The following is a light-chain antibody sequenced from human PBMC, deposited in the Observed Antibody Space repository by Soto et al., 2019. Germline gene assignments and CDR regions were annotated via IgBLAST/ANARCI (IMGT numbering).Light chain of an antibody. CDR1: NSDVGGYNF. CDR2: EVS. CDR3: TSYAGSNIPVV. Sequence: QSVLTQPPSASGSPGQSVTISCTGTNSDVGGYNFVSWYQQHPGKAPKLMIYEVSKRPSGVPDRFSGSKSGNTASLTVSGLQADDEADYYCTSYAGSNIPVVFGGGTQLTVL. V-gene: IGLV2-8*01. J-gene: IGLJ7*01.